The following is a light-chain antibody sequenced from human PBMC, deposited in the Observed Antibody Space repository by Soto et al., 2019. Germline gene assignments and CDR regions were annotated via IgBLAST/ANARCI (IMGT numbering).Light chain of an antibody. CDR2: EVS. J-gene: IGLJ1*01. Sequence: QSALTQPASVSGSPGQSITISCTGTVSDLGYNYVSWFQQHPGKVPKLLIFEVSNRPSGTSNRFSGSKSGSAASLTISGLQAEDEAYYCSSYTTGSTLPWVFGTGTKVTVL. V-gene: IGLV2-14*01. CDR3: SSYTTGSTLPWV. CDR1: VSDLGYNY.